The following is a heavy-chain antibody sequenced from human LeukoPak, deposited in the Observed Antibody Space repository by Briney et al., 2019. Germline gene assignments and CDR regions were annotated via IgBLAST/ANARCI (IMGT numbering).Heavy chain of an antibody. CDR3: ARLLLWFGELSRFDY. CDR2: INHSGST. J-gene: IGHJ4*02. Sequence: SETLSLTCAVYGGSFSGYYWSWIRQPPGKGLEWIGEINHSGSTNYNPSLKGRVTISVDTSKNQFSLKLSSVTAADTAVYYCARLLLWFGELSRFDYWGQGTLVTVSS. V-gene: IGHV4-34*01. D-gene: IGHD3-10*01. CDR1: GGSFSGYY.